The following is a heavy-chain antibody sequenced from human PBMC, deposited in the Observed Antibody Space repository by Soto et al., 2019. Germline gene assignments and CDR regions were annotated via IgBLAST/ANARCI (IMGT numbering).Heavy chain of an antibody. D-gene: IGHD3-3*01. CDR2: INHSGST. J-gene: IGHJ4*02. CDR1: GGSFSGYY. CDR3: ARTRITIFGVVMAFAY. Sequence: SETLSLTCAVYGGSFSGYYWSWIRQPPGKGLEWIGEINHSGSTNYNPSLKSRVTISVDTSKNQFSLKLSSVTAADTAVYYCARTRITIFGVVMAFAYCGQGPLVTVSS. V-gene: IGHV4-34*01.